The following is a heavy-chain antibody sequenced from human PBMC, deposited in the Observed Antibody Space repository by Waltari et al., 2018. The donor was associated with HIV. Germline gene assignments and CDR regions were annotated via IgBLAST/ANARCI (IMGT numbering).Heavy chain of an antibody. D-gene: IGHD2-2*01. CDR3: ARARLVSRGQYCSTTSCLPHYYYYYGMDV. V-gene: IGHV4-34*01. CDR2: INHSGST. J-gene: IGHJ6*02. Sequence: QVQLRQWGAGLLKPSETLSLTCAVYGGSFSGSYWSWIRQPPGKGLEWIGEINHSGSTNYNPAIKRRVTISVDTAKNQFSLKLTSVTAADTAVFYCARARLVSRGQYCSTTSCLPHYYYYYGMDVWGQGTTVTVSS. CDR1: GGSFSGSY.